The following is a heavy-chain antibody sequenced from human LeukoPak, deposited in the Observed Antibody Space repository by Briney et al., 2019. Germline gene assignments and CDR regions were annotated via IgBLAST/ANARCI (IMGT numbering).Heavy chain of an antibody. CDR2: ISGSGGSK. CDR3: AKDLGYTSGWSDY. J-gene: IGHJ4*02. V-gene: IGHV3-23*01. CDR1: GFLFSNYA. D-gene: IGHD6-19*01. Sequence: GSLRLSCAASGFLFSNYAMSWVRQAPGKGLEWVSGISGSGGSKYYADSVKGRFTISRDNSKNTLYLQMNSLRAEDTAVYYCAKDLGYTSGWSDYWGQGTLVTVSS.